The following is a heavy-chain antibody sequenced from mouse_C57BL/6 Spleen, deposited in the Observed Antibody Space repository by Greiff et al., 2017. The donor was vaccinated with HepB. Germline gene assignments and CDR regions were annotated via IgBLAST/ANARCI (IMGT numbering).Heavy chain of an antibody. CDR1: GYTFTSYW. V-gene: IGHV1-55*01. CDR2: IYPGSGST. J-gene: IGHJ4*01. Sequence: QVQLQQPGAELVKPGASVKMSCKASGYTFTSYWITWVKQRPGQGLEWIGDIYPGSGSTNYNEKFKSKATLTVDTSSSTAYMQLSSLTSEDSAVYYCARFYSNYGTGAMDYWGQGTAVTVAS. D-gene: IGHD2-5*01. CDR3: ARFYSNYGTGAMDY.